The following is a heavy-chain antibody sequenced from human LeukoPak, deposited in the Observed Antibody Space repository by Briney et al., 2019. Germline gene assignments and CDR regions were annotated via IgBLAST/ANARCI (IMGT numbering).Heavy chain of an antibody. CDR1: GGSISSYY. Sequence: PSETLSLTCTVSGGSISSYYWSWIRQPAGKGLEWIGRIYTSGSTNYNPSLKSRVTMSVDTSKNQFSLKLSSVTAADTAVYYCARHPPKGQQQLEVSPDGLDYWGQGTLVTVSS. V-gene: IGHV4-4*07. D-gene: IGHD6-13*01. CDR2: IYTSGST. CDR3: ARHPPKGQQQLEVSPDGLDY. J-gene: IGHJ4*02.